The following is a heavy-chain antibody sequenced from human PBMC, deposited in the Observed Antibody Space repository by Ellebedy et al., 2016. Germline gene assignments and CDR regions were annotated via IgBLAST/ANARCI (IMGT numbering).Heavy chain of an antibody. CDR3: ARDKGAGYCSGGTCYSFDY. J-gene: IGHJ4*02. CDR2: TSYDGSDK. V-gene: IGHV3-30*03. Sequence: GESLKISCAASGFAFSNYVMHWVRQAPGKGLEWVAVTSYDGSDKYHADSVKGRFTISRDNSKNTVYLQMNSLRAEDTAVYYCARDKGAGYCSGGTCYSFDYWGQGTLVTVSS. CDR1: GFAFSNYV. D-gene: IGHD2-15*01.